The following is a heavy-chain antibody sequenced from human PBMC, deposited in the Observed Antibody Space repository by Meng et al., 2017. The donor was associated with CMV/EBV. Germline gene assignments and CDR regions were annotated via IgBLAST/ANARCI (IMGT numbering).Heavy chain of an antibody. V-gene: IGHV3-9*01. CDR1: GFTFDDYA. Sequence: GGSLRLSCAASGFTFDDYAMHWVRQAPGKGLEWVSGISWNSGSIGYADSVKGRFTISRDNAKNPLYLQMNSLRAEDTALYYCAKGRSVDTAMVSEEMATPFDYWGQGTLVTVSS. CDR3: AKGRSVDTAMVSEEMATPFDY. CDR2: ISWNSGSI. J-gene: IGHJ4*02. D-gene: IGHD5-18*01.